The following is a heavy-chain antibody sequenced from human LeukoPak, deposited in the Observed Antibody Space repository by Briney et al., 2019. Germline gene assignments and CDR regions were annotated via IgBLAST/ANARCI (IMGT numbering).Heavy chain of an antibody. CDR2: TYYRSKWYI. Sequence: QSQTLSLTCAISGDSVSKNSVGWHWIRQSPSRGLEWLGRTYYRSKWYIDYALSVRSRITISPDTSKNQFSLQLNSVTPEDTAVYYCARSSSWSWDYWGQGTLVTVSS. CDR1: GDSVSKNSVG. CDR3: ARSSSWSWDY. J-gene: IGHJ4*02. D-gene: IGHD2-15*01. V-gene: IGHV6-1*01.